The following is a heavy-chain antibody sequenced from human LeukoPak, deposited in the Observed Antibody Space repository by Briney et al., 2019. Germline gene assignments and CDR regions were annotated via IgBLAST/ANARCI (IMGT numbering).Heavy chain of an antibody. CDR1: GGSISSYY. CDR3: ARRSSVGAFDY. CDR2: IYTSGST. V-gene: IGHV4-4*07. D-gene: IGHD1-26*01. J-gene: IGHJ4*02. Sequence: TSETLSLTCTVSGGSISSYYWSWIRQPAGKGLEWIGRIYTSGSTNYNPSLKSRVTMSVDTSKNQFSLKLSSVTAADTAVCYCARRSSVGAFDYWGQGTLVTVSS.